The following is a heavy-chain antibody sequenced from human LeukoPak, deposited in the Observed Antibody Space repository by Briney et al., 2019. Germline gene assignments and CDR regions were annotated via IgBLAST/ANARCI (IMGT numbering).Heavy chain of an antibody. CDR2: SGGSGGRT. CDR1: GFTFPRHA. Sequence: PGGSLRLSCAASGFTFPRHAMSWVRQAPGKGLEWVASSGGSGGRTHYADSVKGRFTISRDNSQNTVYLHMNSPRADDTAVYYCAQEHFDTSGYYSRFDNWGQGILVTVSS. D-gene: IGHD3-22*01. CDR3: AQEHFDTSGYYSRFDN. V-gene: IGHV3-23*01. J-gene: IGHJ4*02.